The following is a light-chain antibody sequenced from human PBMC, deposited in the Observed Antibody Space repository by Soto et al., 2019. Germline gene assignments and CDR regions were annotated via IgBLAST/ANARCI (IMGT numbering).Light chain of an antibody. V-gene: IGLV1-47*02. CDR2: SNN. CDR1: SSNIGSNY. CDR3: VSWDAGKRV. Sequence: QSVLTQPPSASGTPGQRVTISCSGSSSNIGSNYVYWYQQLPGTAPKLLIYSNNQRPSGVPDRFSGSKSGTSASLAISGLGSEDGADYYCVSWDAGKRVFGTGPKFT. J-gene: IGLJ1*01.